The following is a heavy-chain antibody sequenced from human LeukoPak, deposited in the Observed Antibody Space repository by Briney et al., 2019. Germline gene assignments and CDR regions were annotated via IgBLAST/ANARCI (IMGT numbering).Heavy chain of an antibody. D-gene: IGHD2-2*01. CDR2: IYHSGST. V-gene: IGHV4-38-2*02. CDR1: GYFNSSGYY. Sequence: PSETLSHTCLVSGYFNSSGYYWGWIRQPPGKGLEWIGRIYHSGSTYYNPSLKSRVTISVDTSKNQFSLKLSSVTAADTAVYYCARGPLYCSSTSCYEYYYYYYMDVWGKGTTVTVSS. CDR3: ARGPLYCSSTSCYEYYYYYYMDV. J-gene: IGHJ6*03.